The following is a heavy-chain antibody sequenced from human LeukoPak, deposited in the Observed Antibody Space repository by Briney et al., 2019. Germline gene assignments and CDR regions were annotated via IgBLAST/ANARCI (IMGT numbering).Heavy chain of an antibody. CDR1: GGSISSYY. CDR2: IYTSGST. D-gene: IGHD5-18*01. Sequence: ASETLSLTCTVSGGSISSYYWSWIRQPAGKGLEWIGRIYTSGSTNYNPSLKSRVTMSVDTSKNQFSLKLSSVTAADTAVYYCARGSDTRSDNYFDYWGQGTLVTVSS. CDR3: ARGSDTRSDNYFDY. V-gene: IGHV4-4*07. J-gene: IGHJ4*02.